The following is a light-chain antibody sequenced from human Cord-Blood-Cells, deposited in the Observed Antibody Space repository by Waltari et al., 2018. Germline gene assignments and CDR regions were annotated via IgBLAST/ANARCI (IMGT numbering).Light chain of an antibody. J-gene: IGKJ2*01. CDR3: LQYANLPYT. Sequence: DIQLTLSASSLPPSVGYSVTITCHASQEISNYLNWYQQKPGKAPRLLIYDASNLETGVPSRFSGSGSGTDFTLTISSLQAEDVATYYCLQYANLPYTFGPGTKVEIK. CDR2: DAS. V-gene: IGKV1-33*01. CDR1: QEISNY.